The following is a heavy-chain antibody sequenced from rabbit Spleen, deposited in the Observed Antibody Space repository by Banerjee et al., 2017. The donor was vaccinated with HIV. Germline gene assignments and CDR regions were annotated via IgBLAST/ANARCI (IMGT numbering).Heavy chain of an antibody. Sequence: QSLEESGGGLVKPGASLTLTCKASGLDFSGDSYDSYMCWVRQAPGKGLEWIACIDIGSSGFTYFASWAKGRFTISKTSSTTVTLQMTSLTAADTATYFCARDLDGVIGWNLGWWGPGTLVTVS. CDR1: GLDFSGDSY. CDR3: ARDLDGVIGWNLGW. J-gene: IGHJ4*01. D-gene: IGHD1-1*01. CDR2: IDIGSSGFT. V-gene: IGHV1S40*01.